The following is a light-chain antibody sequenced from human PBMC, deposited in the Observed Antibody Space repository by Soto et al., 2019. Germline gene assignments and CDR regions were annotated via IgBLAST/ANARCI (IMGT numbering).Light chain of an antibody. CDR3: CSNAGTRTV. CDR2: GDS. Sequence: QSALTQPASVSGSPGQSITISCTGSSSDVGSYNFVSWYQQYPGKAPKLMIYGDSRPSGVSNRFSGSKSGNTASLTISGLQAEDEGDYYCCSNAGTRTVFGGGTKLTVL. J-gene: IGLJ3*02. CDR1: SSDVGSYNF. V-gene: IGLV2-23*01.